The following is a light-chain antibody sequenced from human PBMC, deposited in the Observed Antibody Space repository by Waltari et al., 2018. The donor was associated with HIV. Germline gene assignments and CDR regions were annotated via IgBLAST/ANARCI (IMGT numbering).Light chain of an antibody. CDR3: QIWNDNTDHPDAV. Sequence: SYVLTQPPSVSVAPGQTARITCGENNIGNKSVHWYQQKAGQAPVLVVYDDGDRPSGNPERFSGSNSGNTATLTINRVEAGDEADYYCQIWNDNTDHPDAVFGGGSKLTVL. J-gene: IGLJ2*01. CDR2: DDG. CDR1: NIGNKS. V-gene: IGLV3-21*02.